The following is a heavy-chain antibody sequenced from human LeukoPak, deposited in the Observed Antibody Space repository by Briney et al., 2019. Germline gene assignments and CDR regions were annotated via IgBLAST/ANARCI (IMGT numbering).Heavy chain of an antibody. Sequence: GGSLRLSCAASRFTFSSYAMSWARQAPGKGLVWVSSISGSGGSTYYADSVKGRFTISRDNSKNTLYLQMNSLRAEDTAVYYCAKSSYYDSSGFYREYYFDYWGQGTLVTVSS. J-gene: IGHJ4*02. CDR1: RFTFSSYA. D-gene: IGHD3-22*01. CDR2: ISGSGGST. CDR3: AKSSYYDSSGFYREYYFDY. V-gene: IGHV3-23*01.